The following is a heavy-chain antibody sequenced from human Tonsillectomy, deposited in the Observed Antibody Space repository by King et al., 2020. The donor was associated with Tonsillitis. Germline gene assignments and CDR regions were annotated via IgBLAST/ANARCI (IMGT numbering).Heavy chain of an antibody. J-gene: IGHJ4*02. CDR1: GFIFSSYG. Sequence: QLVQSGGGVVQPGGSLRLSCAASGFIFSSYGMHWVRQAPGKGLEWVAYIRYHGSDKNYADSVKGRFTISRDNSKNTLYLQMNSLRAEDTAVYYCAKVGPSLRVGVTDPFDYWGQGTLVTVSS. CDR3: AKVGPSLRVGVTDPFDY. D-gene: IGHD1-26*01. V-gene: IGHV3-30*02. CDR2: IRYHGSDK.